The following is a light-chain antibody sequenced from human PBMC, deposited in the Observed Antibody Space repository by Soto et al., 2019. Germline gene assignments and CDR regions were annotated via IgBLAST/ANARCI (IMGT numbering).Light chain of an antibody. CDR1: QSVDSD. J-gene: IGKJ2*01. CDR2: RAS. Sequence: EVVMTQSPATLSGSPGQRATLSCRASQSVDSDLAWYQQKPCQAPRLLIYRASTRAAGIPDTFSGSGSGTEFTLTICRLQCEDFGVYSCQQYNAWPYNFGQGPKLDIK. CDR3: QQYNAWPYN. V-gene: IGKV3-15*01.